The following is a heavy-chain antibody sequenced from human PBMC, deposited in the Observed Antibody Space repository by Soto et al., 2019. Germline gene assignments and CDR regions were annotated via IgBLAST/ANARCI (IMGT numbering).Heavy chain of an antibody. V-gene: IGHV1-3*01. CDR1: GYTFTSYA. Sequence: GASVKVSCKASGYTFTSYAMHWVRQAPGQRLEWMGWINAGNGNTKYSQKFQGRVTITRDTSASTAYMELSSLRSEDTAVYYCARDLDLLYGDYFDDWGQGTLVTVSS. CDR2: INAGNGNT. D-gene: IGHD2-2*02. CDR3: ARDLDLLYGDYFDD. J-gene: IGHJ4*02.